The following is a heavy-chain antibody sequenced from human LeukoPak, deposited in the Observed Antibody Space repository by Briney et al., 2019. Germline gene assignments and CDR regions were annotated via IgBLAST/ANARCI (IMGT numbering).Heavy chain of an antibody. CDR3: VRRQWLGHFDS. J-gene: IGHJ4*02. Sequence: PSGTLSLTCAVSNGSISSRNWWTWVRQPPGQRLEWIAEIYHSGGTNSNPSLKSRVTISVDKSKNQFSLTVNSATAADTAVYYCVRRQWLGHFDSWGQGSLVTVSS. CDR1: NGSISSRNW. V-gene: IGHV4-4*02. CDR2: IYHSGGT. D-gene: IGHD6-19*01.